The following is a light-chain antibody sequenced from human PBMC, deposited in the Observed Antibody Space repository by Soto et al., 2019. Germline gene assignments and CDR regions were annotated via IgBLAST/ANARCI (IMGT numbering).Light chain of an antibody. CDR3: QHWTDYSWT. J-gene: IGKJ1*01. CDR1: RGFTIW. CDR2: KTS. Sequence: DIHMTRSPSTLLESLGAEFPIISGAVRGFTIWLAGYQRKPGKAPNLLIYKTSSLESGVPSRFSGSGSGTEFTLTISSLQPDDFATYYCQHWTDYSWTFGQGTKVEVK. V-gene: IGKV1-5*03.